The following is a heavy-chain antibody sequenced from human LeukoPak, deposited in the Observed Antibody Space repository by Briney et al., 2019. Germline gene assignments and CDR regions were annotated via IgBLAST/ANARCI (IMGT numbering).Heavy chain of an antibody. D-gene: IGHD7-27*01. J-gene: IGHJ6*02. CDR1: GGSFSGYY. CDR2: INHSGTT. V-gene: IGHV4-34*01. Sequence: PSETLSLTCAVYGGSFSGYYWSWIRQPPGKGLEWIGEINHSGTTNYNPSLKRRVTISVDTSKNHFSLSLSSATAADTPVYYCASALGSHLYCYCGMDVWGQGTTVTVCS. CDR3: ASALGSHLYCYCGMDV.